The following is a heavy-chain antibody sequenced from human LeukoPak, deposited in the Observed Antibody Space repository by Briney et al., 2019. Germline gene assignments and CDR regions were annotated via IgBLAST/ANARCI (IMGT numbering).Heavy chain of an antibody. CDR3: AKDVNSGSYYRGAFDI. V-gene: IGHV3-9*01. Sequence: PGGSLRLSCAASGFTFSSYAMSWVRQAPGKGLEWVSGISWNSGSIGYADSVKGRFTISRDNAKNSLYLQMNSLRAEDTALYYCAKDVNSGSYYRGAFDIWGQGTMVTVSS. D-gene: IGHD1-26*01. CDR1: GFTFSSYA. CDR2: ISWNSGSI. J-gene: IGHJ3*02.